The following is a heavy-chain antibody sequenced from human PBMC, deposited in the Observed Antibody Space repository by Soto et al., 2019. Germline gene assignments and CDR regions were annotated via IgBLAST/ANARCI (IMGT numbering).Heavy chain of an antibody. CDR3: ANTMIFGAGTGSYYGMDV. CDR2: ISAYNGDT. Sequence: ASVKVSCKASGYTFTNHGISWVRQAPGQGLEWMGWISAYNGDTKYAQKLQGRVTMTTDTSTSTAYMELRSLRSDDTAVYYCANTMIFGAGTGSYYGMDVWGQGTTVPVS. V-gene: IGHV1-18*01. D-gene: IGHD3-22*01. CDR1: GYTFTNHG. J-gene: IGHJ6*02.